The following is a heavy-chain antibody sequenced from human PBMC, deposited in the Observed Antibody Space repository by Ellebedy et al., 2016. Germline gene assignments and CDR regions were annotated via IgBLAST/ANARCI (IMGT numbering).Heavy chain of an antibody. Sequence: SETLSLXCTVSGGSISSYYWSWIRQPPGKGLEWIGYIYYSGSTNYNPSLKSRVTISVDTSKNQFSLKLSSVTAADTAVYYCARVDSSGYFGWFGPWGQGTLVTVSS. V-gene: IGHV4-59*01. CDR1: GGSISSYY. CDR2: IYYSGST. D-gene: IGHD3-22*01. J-gene: IGHJ5*02. CDR3: ARVDSSGYFGWFGP.